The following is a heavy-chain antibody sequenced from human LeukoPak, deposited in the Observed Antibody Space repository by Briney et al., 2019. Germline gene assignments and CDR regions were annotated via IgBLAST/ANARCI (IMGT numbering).Heavy chain of an antibody. D-gene: IGHD6-19*01. CDR2: INTNTGNP. V-gene: IGHV7-4-1*02. Sequence: ASVKVSCKTSGYTFSDYYIHWIRQAPGQGLEWMGWINTNTGNPTYAQGFTGRFVFSLDTSVSTAYLQISSLKAEDTAVYYCAREEQWLVLSSAFDIWGQGTMVTVSS. J-gene: IGHJ3*02. CDR1: GYTFSDYY. CDR3: AREEQWLVLSSAFDI.